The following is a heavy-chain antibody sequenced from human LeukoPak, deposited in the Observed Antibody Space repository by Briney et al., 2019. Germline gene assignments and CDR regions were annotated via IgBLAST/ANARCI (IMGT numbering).Heavy chain of an antibody. D-gene: IGHD3-22*01. CDR1: GFTFDDYG. J-gene: IGHJ4*02. V-gene: IGHV3-20*04. CDR2: INWNGGST. Sequence: RSGGSLRLSCAASGFTFDDYGMSWVRQAPGKGLEWVSGINWNGGSTGYADSVKGRFTISRDNAKNSLYLQMNSLRAEDTAVYYCAKDMYYYDSSGYRTAFDYWGQGTLVTVSS. CDR3: AKDMYYYDSSGYRTAFDY.